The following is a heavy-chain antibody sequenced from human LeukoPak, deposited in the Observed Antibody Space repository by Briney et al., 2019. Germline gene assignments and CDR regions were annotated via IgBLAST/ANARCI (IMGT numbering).Heavy chain of an antibody. CDR3: ARGGPLGDTNRFDF. D-gene: IGHD2-8*01. CDR2: IKEDAGEI. J-gene: IGHJ4*02. CDR1: GFTFSSYT. V-gene: IGHV3-7*01. Sequence: PGGSLRLSCAASGFTFSSYTMNWVRQAPGKGLEWVANIKEDAGEIYYVDSVKGRFTISRDNAKNSLYLQMDSLRAEDTAVYYCARGGPLGDTNRFDFWGQGTLITVSS.